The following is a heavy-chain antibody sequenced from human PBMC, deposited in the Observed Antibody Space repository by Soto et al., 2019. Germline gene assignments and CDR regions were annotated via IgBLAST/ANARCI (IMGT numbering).Heavy chain of an antibody. J-gene: IGHJ6*02. CDR3: VRSSSPYYGMDV. CDR1: SGSISSYY. D-gene: IGHD2-2*01. Sequence: SETLSLTCTVSSGSISSYYWSWIRQPPGKGLEWIGYIFYSGNSNYNPSFKSRVTISVDTSKNQLSLRLSSVTAADTAVYYCVRSSSPYYGMDVWGQGTTVTVSS. CDR2: IFYSGNS. V-gene: IGHV4-59*01.